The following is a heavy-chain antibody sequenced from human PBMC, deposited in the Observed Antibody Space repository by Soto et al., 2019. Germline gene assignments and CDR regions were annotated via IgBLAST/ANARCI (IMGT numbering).Heavy chain of an antibody. CDR2: ISSSGSTI. J-gene: IGHJ6*02. D-gene: IGHD3-16*01. V-gene: IGHV3-11*01. CDR3: ARDVPVFPYYYGMDV. CDR1: GFTFSDYY. Sequence: RGSLRLSCAASGFTFSDYYMSWIRQAPGKGLEWVSYISSSGSTIYYADSVKGRFTISRDNAKNSLYLQMNSLRAEDTAVYYCARDVPVFPYYYGMDVWGQGTTVTVSS.